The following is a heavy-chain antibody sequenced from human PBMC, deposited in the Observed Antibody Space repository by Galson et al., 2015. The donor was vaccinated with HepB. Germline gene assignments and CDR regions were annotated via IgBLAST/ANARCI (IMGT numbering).Heavy chain of an antibody. J-gene: IGHJ4*02. CDR1: GFTFNSYA. V-gene: IGHV3-23*01. CDR3: AREDWITIFGVVDY. Sequence: LRLSCAASGFTFNSYAMSWARQAPGKGLEWVSVISGSGTGTYYADSVTGRFSISRDNSKNTVYLQMNSLRVEDTAVYYCAREDWITIFGVVDYWGQGTLVTVSS. D-gene: IGHD3-3*01. CDR2: ISGSGTGT.